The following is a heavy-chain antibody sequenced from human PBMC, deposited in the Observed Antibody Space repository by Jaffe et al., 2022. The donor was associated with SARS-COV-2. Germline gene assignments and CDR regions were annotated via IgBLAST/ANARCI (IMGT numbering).Heavy chain of an antibody. CDR1: GGSISSSSYY. J-gene: IGHJ6*02. Sequence: QLQLQESGPGLVKPSETLSLTCTVSGGSISSSSYYWGWIRQPPGKGLEWIGSIYYSGSTYYNPSLKSRVTISVDTSKNQFSLKLSSVTAADTAVYYCARLPGTGYYYYYGMDVWGQGTTVTVSS. CDR2: IYYSGST. CDR3: ARLPGTGYYYYYGMDV. V-gene: IGHV4-39*01. D-gene: IGHD1-7*01.